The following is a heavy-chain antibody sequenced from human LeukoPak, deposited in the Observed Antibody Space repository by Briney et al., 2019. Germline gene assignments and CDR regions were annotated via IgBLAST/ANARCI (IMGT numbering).Heavy chain of an antibody. CDR2: IYYSGST. Sequence: SETLSLTCTVSGYSISSGYYWGWIRQPPGKGLEWIGYIYYSGSTNYNPSLKSRVTISVDTSKNQFSLKLSSVTAADTAVYYCAREGGGHDYGDPVVVDWGQGTLVTVSS. CDR3: AREGGGHDYGDPVVVD. D-gene: IGHD4-17*01. V-gene: IGHV4-61*01. J-gene: IGHJ4*02. CDR1: GYSISSGYY.